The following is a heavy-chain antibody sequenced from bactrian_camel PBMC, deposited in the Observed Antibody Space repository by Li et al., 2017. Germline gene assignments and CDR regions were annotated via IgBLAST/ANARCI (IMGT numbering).Heavy chain of an antibody. Sequence: HVQLVEAAGGSVHTVGSLRLSCAPSQWHTTNYCLAWFRTFPGKEREGVASIQPGPGTTYYPDTVKCRFPISQDNDKNTVYLQMNNLRPDDTAIYYSAADRNRPRMGWPAYEYDIQGQGTQVTVS. CDR1: QWHTTNYC. CDR2: IQPGPGTT. D-gene: IGHD3*01. J-gene: IGHJ4*01. V-gene: IGHV3-3*01.